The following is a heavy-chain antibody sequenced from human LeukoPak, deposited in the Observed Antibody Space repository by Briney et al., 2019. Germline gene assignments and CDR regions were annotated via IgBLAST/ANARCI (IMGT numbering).Heavy chain of an antibody. V-gene: IGHV4-61*02. CDR1: GGSISSGSYY. CDR2: IYTSGST. J-gene: IGHJ4*02. Sequence: SQTLSLTCTVPGGSISSGSYYWSWIRQPAGKGLEWIGRIYTSGSTNYNPSLKSRVTISVDTSKNQFSLKVNSVTAADTAVYYCARGYFYGSGTLGYWGQGTLVTVSS. D-gene: IGHD3-10*01. CDR3: ARGYFYGSGTLGY.